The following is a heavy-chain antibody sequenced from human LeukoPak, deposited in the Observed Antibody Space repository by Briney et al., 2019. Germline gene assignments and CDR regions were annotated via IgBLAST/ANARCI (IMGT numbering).Heavy chain of an antibody. V-gene: IGHV3-20*04. D-gene: IGHD6-19*01. CDR2: INWNGGST. Sequence: PGGSPRLSCAASGFTFDDYGLSWVRQAPGKGLEWVATINWNGGSTGYADSVKGRFTISRDNAKNSLYLQMNSLRAEDTALYYCARVSDISVAAYFDYWGQGTLVTVSS. CDR3: ARVSDISVAAYFDY. J-gene: IGHJ4*02. CDR1: GFTFDDYG.